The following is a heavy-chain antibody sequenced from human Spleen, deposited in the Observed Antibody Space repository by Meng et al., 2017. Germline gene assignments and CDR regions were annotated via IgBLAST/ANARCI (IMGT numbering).Heavy chain of an antibody. D-gene: IGHD3-10*01. J-gene: IGHJ4*02. CDR2: LGAHPGDT. CDR1: DYTFIGYG. V-gene: IGHV1-18*01. CDR3: ARGTPGRSYCDY. Sequence: QLLQSGPEVKQPGASLTVSCKASDYTFIGYGVCWVRQAPGQGLEWMAWLGAHPGDTSFAPKFLGRVTVTADTATATAYMELRSLTFDDTAVYYCARGTPGRSYCDYWGLGTLVTVSS.